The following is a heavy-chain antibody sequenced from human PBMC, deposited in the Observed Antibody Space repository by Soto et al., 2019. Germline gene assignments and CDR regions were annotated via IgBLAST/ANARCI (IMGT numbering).Heavy chain of an antibody. CDR1: VGSISSGGYY. Sequence: TLSLNCTVSVGSISSGGYYWSWILQHPGKGLEWIGYIYYGGSTYYNPSLKSRATISGDTSKNQFSLKLSSVTAADTAVYYCARGGYYYENSGQNAYDYWGQGILVT. J-gene: IGHJ4*01. V-gene: IGHV4-31*03. CDR3: ARGGYYYENSGQNAYDY. D-gene: IGHD3-22*01. CDR2: IYYGGST.